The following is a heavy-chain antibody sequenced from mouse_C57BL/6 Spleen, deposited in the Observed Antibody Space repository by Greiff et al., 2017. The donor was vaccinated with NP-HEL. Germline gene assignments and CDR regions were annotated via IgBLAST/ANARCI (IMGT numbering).Heavy chain of an antibody. CDR2: IYPRSGNT. D-gene: IGHD1-1*01. J-gene: IGHJ4*01. CDR1: GYTFTSYG. V-gene: IGHV1-81*01. CDR3: ARPVVAGDYYAMDY. Sequence: QVQLQQSGAELARPGASVKLSCKASGYTFTSYGISWVKQRTGQGLEWIGEIYPRSGNTYYNEKFKGKATLTADKSSSTAYMELRSLTSEDSAVYFCARPVVAGDYYAMDYWGQGTSVTVSS.